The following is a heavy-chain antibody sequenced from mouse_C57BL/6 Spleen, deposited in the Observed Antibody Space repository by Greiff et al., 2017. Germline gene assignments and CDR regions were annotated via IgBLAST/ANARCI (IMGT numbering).Heavy chain of an antibody. CDR3: TPYHLGFAY. Sequence: VQLQQSGAELVRPGASVKLSCTASGFNIKDYYMHWVKQRPEQGLEWIGSIDPEDGDTEYAPKFQGKATMTADTSSNTAYLQLSSLTSEDTAVYYCTPYHLGFAYWGQGTLVTVSA. V-gene: IGHV14-1*01. J-gene: IGHJ3*01. CDR1: GFNIKDYY. CDR2: IDPEDGDT.